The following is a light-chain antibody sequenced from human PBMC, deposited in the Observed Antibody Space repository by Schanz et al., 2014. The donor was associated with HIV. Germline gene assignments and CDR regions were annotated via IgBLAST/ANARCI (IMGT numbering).Light chain of an antibody. J-gene: IGLJ3*02. V-gene: IGLV2-14*01. Sequence: QSALTQPPSASGSPGQSVTISCTGTSSDVGGYNYVSWYQQHPGKAPKLMIYDVSNRPSGVSNRFSGSKSGNTASLTISGLQAEDEADYYCSSFRDTNTVVFGGGTKLTVL. CDR1: SSDVGGYNY. CDR2: DVS. CDR3: SSFRDTNTVV.